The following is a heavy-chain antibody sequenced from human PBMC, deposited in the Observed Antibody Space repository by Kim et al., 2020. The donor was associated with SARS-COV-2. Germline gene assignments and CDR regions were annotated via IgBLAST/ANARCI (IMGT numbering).Heavy chain of an antibody. V-gene: IGHV1-3*01. J-gene: IGHJ6*02. Sequence: KFQGRVTLHRDTSASTAYMGLSSLRSEDTGVYYCARAGRQGQELGGMDVWGQGTTVTVSS. CDR3: ARAGRQGQELGGMDV. D-gene: IGHD1-26*01.